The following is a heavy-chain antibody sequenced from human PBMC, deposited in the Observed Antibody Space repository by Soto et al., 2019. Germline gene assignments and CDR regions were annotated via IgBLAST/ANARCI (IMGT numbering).Heavy chain of an antibody. CDR2: ISSSSSYI. D-gene: IGHD5-18*01. Sequence: GSLRLSCAASGFTFSSYSMSWVRQAPGKGLEWVSSISSSSSYIYYADSVKGRFTISRDNAKNSLYLQMNSLRAEDTAVYYCAKIIPGNTYGGFDYWGQGALVTVSS. V-gene: IGHV3-21*01. CDR1: GFTFSSYS. J-gene: IGHJ4*02. CDR3: AKIIPGNTYGGFDY.